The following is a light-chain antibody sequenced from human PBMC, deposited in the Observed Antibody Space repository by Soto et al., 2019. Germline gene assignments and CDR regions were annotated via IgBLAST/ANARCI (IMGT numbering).Light chain of an antibody. J-gene: IGKJ4*01. CDR2: GAS. V-gene: IGKV3-15*01. Sequence: EIVMTQSPATLSVSPGERATLSCRASQSVSSNLAWYQQKPGQAPRLLIYGASTRATGIPARFSGSGSETDFTLTITRLEPEDFAVYYCQQHINWPLTFGGGTKVDIK. CDR3: QQHINWPLT. CDR1: QSVSSN.